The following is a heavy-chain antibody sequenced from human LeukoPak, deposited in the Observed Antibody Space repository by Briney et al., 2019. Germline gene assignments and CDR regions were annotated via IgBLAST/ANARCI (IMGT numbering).Heavy chain of an antibody. CDR1: GYTFTGYY. J-gene: IGHJ4*02. CDR3: ARALETMGAKRYFDY. V-gene: IGHV1-2*02. Sequence: ASVKVSRKPSGYTFTGYYMHWVRQAPGQGLEWMGWINPNSGDTNYAQKFQGRVTMTSDTSISTAYMALSGLRSDDTAVYYCARALETMGAKRYFDYWGQGTLVTVSS. D-gene: IGHD3-16*01. CDR2: INPNSGDT.